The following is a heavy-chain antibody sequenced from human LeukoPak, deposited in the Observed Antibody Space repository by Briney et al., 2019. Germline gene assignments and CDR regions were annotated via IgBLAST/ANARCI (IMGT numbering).Heavy chain of an antibody. CDR2: ISGSGGST. Sequence: GGSLRLSCAASGFTFSSYAMSWVRQAPGKGLEWVSTISGSGGSTYYADSVKGRFTISRDNSKNTLYLQMNSLRAEDTAVYYCAKSVVVVPASAFDYWGQGTLVTVSS. V-gene: IGHV3-23*01. CDR3: AKSVVVVPASAFDY. CDR1: GFTFSSYA. D-gene: IGHD2-2*01. J-gene: IGHJ4*02.